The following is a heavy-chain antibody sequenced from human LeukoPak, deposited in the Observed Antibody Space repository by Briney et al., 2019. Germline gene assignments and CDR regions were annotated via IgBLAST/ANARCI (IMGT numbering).Heavy chain of an antibody. D-gene: IGHD3-22*01. Sequence: GGSLRLSCAASGFAFSSYGMHWVRQAPGKGLEWVAFIRYDGSNKYYADSVKGRFTISRDNSKNTLYLQMNSLRAEDTAVYYCAKDVFGYYDSSGTRGGQGTLVTVSS. CDR2: IRYDGSNK. J-gene: IGHJ4*02. V-gene: IGHV3-30*02. CDR3: AKDVFGYYDSSGTR. CDR1: GFAFSSYG.